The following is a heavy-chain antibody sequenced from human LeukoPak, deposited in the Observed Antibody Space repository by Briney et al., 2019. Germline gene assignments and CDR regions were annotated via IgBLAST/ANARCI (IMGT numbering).Heavy chain of an antibody. J-gene: IGHJ4*02. Sequence: GGSLRLSRAASGFTFSSYAMSWVRQAPGKGQEWVSAISGSGGSTYYADSVKGRFTISRDNSKNTLYLQMNSLRAEDTAVYYCAKSGIQLWLWLNDYWGQGTLVTVSS. CDR3: AKSGIQLWLWLNDY. D-gene: IGHD5-18*01. CDR2: ISGSGGST. V-gene: IGHV3-23*01. CDR1: GFTFSSYA.